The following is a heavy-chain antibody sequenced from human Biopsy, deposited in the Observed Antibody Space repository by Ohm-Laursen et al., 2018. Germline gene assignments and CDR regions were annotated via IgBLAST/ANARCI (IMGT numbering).Heavy chain of an antibody. Sequence: SVKVSCKAPGGTFSNYGVNWVRQAPGQGLEWMGGIIPMFGTANYAQMFQGRVTISADESTSISYMEPSSLTTEDTAIYYCARGPHSGSHSCFDYWGRGTLVTVSS. V-gene: IGHV1-69*13. D-gene: IGHD1-26*01. J-gene: IGHJ4*02. CDR1: GGTFSNYG. CDR2: IIPMFGTA. CDR3: ARGPHSGSHSCFDY.